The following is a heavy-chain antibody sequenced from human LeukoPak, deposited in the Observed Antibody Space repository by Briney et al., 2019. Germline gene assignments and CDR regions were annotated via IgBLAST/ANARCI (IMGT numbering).Heavy chain of an antibody. J-gene: IGHJ5*02. D-gene: IGHD2-2*01. CDR3: PRDNFYCSSTSCYAGWFDP. CDR1: GGSISSSSYC. V-gene: IGHV4-39*07. CDR2: SYYSGST. Sequence: PSETLSLSCTVSGGSISSSSYCWGWIRQPPGKGLEWIGSSYYSGSTCYNPSLKSRVTISVDTSKNQFSLKLSSVTAADTAVYYCPRDNFYCSSTSCYAGWFDPWGQGTLVTVSS.